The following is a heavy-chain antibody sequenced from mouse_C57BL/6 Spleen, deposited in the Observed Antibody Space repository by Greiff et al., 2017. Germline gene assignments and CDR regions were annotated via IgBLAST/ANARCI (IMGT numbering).Heavy chain of an antibody. Sequence: EVKLMESGGDLVKPGGSLKLSCAASGFTFSSSGMSWVRQTPDKRLEWVATISSGGSYTYYPDSVKGRFTISRDNAKNTLYLQMSSLKSEDTAMYYGARPITTVVGYFDVWGTGTTVTVSS. J-gene: IGHJ1*03. D-gene: IGHD1-1*01. CDR3: ARPITTVVGYFDV. CDR2: ISSGGSYT. CDR1: GFTFSSSG. V-gene: IGHV5-6*01.